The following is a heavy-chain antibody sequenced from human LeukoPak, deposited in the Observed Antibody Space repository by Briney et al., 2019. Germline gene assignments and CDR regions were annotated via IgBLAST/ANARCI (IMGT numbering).Heavy chain of an antibody. CDR1: GFTFSSYA. Sequence: KTGGSLRLSCAASGFTFSSYALSWVHQAPGKGLEWVSTISSSSTYIYYADSVKGRITISRDNAKNSLSLQMNSLRAEDTAVYYCARDLSTGGASDYWGQGTLVTVSS. D-gene: IGHD3-16*01. CDR2: ISSSSTYI. V-gene: IGHV3-21*01. CDR3: ARDLSTGGASDY. J-gene: IGHJ4*02.